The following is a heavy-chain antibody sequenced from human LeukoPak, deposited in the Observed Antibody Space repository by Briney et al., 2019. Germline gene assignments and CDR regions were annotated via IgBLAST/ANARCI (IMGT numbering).Heavy chain of an antibody. CDR1: GYSFTSYW. Sequence: GESLKISCKGSGYSFTSYWIGWVRQMPGKGLEWMGIIYPGDSDTRYSPSFQGQVTISADKSISTAYLQWSSLKASDTAMYYCARLSFSGHDFGAYFDYWGQGTLVTVSS. CDR3: ARLSFSGHDFGAYFDY. J-gene: IGHJ4*02. V-gene: IGHV5-51*01. D-gene: IGHD5-12*01. CDR2: IYPGDSDT.